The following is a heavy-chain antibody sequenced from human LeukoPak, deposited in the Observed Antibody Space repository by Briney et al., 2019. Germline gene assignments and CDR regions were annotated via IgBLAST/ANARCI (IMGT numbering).Heavy chain of an antibody. Sequence: DSVKVSCKASGYTFTGYYMHWVRQAPGQGLEWMGWINPNSGGTNYAQKFQGRVTMTRDTSISTAYMELSRLRSDDTAVYYCARAYSGYDFFDYWGQGILVTVSS. J-gene: IGHJ4*02. CDR1: GYTFTGYY. CDR2: INPNSGGT. CDR3: ARAYSGYDFFDY. D-gene: IGHD5-12*01. V-gene: IGHV1-2*02.